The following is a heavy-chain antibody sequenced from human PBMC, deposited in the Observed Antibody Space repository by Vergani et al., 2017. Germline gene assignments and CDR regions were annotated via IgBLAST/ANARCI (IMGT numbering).Heavy chain of an antibody. V-gene: IGHV1-69*09. J-gene: IGHJ4*02. CDR3: AREGNYYDSTGFGPGGSFD. CDR1: GFTFSSYW. Sequence: VQLVESGGGLVQPGGSLRLSCAASGFTFSSYWMTWVRQAPGKGLEWVGRVIPHLEITTLAQHLQGRVIITADKSTDTAYMELISLRPEDTAVYYCAREGNYYDSTGFGPGGSFDWGPGTLVTVSS. CDR2: VIPHLEIT. D-gene: IGHD3-22*01.